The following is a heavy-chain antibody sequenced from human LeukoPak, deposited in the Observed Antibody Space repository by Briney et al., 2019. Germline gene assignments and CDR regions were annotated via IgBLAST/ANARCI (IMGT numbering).Heavy chain of an antibody. CDR3: ARDFSGSSVWFDP. CDR1: GGSISSGGYS. J-gene: IGHJ5*02. D-gene: IGHD2-15*01. CDR2: IYHSGST. Sequence: SQTLSLTCVVSGGSISSGGYSWSWIRQPPGKGLEGIGYIYHSGSTYYNPSLKSRVTISVDRSKNQFSLKLSSVTAADTAVYYCARDFSGSSVWFDPWGQGTLVTVSS. V-gene: IGHV4-30-2*01.